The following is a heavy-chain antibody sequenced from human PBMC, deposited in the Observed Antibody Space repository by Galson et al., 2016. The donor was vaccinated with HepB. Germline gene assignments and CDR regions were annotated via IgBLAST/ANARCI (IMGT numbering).Heavy chain of an antibody. CDR1: GFTFNDYV. CDR3: AKGQTNWATFDS. J-gene: IGHJ4*02. CDR2: VNWNSATL. D-gene: IGHD7-27*01. V-gene: IGHV3-9*01. Sequence: LRLSCAASGFTFNDYVMHWVRQLPGKGLEWVSGVNWNSATLAYADSVRGRFTISRDNAENSLYLQMNSLTAEDTALYYCAKGQTNWATFDSWGQGTLVTVSS.